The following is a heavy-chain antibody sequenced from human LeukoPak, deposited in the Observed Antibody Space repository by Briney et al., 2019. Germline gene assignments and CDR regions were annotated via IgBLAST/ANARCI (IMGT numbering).Heavy chain of an antibody. J-gene: IGHJ3*02. CDR2: INPNSGGT. D-gene: IGHD2-15*01. Sequence: ASVKVSCKSSGYTFTGYYMHWVRQAPGQGLEWMGWINPNSGGTNYAQKFQGRGTMTRDTSISTAYMELSRLRSDDTAVYYCARVAIVVVVAATSPHDAFDIWGQGTMVTVSS. V-gene: IGHV1-2*02. CDR3: ARVAIVVVVAATSPHDAFDI. CDR1: GYTFTGYY.